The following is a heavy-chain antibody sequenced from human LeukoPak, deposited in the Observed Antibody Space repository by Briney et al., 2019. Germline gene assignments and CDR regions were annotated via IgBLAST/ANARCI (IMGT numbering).Heavy chain of an antibody. V-gene: IGHV3-64*01. CDR3: ARDKDAYSSGWFDAFDI. D-gene: IGHD6-19*01. CDR2: ISSNGGST. CDR1: GFTFSSYA. J-gene: IGHJ3*02. Sequence: PGGSLRLSCAASGFTFSSYAMHWVRQAPGKGLEYVSAISSNGGSTYYANSVKGRFTISRDNSKNTLYLQMGSLRAEDMAVYYCARDKDAYSSGWFDAFDIWGQGTMVTVSS.